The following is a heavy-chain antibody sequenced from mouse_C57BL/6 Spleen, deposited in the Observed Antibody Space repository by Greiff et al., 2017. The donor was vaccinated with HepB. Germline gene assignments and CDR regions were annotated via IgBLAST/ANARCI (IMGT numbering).Heavy chain of an antibody. J-gene: IGHJ3*01. V-gene: IGHV1-75*01. Sequence: QVQPQPSGPELVKPGASVKISCKASGYTFPDFYINWVKPRPGQGLEWIGWIFPGSGSTYYNEKFKGKATLTVDKSTGTGNMLLSSQTAEDSAVYISEREDYDEFAYWGQGTLVTVSA. CDR2: IFPGSGST. CDR1: GYTFPDFY. D-gene: IGHD2-4*01. CDR3: EREDYDEFAY.